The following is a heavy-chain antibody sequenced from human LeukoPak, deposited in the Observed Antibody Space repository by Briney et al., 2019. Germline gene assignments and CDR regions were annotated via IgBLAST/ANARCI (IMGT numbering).Heavy chain of an antibody. J-gene: IGHJ4*02. D-gene: IGHD6-13*01. CDR2: IYSTGST. V-gene: IGHV4-4*07. Sequence: SETLSLICTVSGGSISSYYWSWIRQPAGKGLEWIGRIYSTGSTNYNPSLKSRVTMSVDTSKNQFSLRLRSVTAADTAVYYCARQIASAGTAGFDFWGQGALVTVSS. CDR1: GGSISSYY. CDR3: ARQIASAGTAGFDF.